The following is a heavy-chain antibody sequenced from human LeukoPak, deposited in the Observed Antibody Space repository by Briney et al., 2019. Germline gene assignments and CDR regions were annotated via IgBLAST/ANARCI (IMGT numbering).Heavy chain of an antibody. Sequence: SETLSLTCTVSGGSISSYYWSWIRQPPGKGLEWIGYIYYSGSTNYNPSLKSRVTISVDTSKNQFSLKLSSVTAADTAVYYCAREGDSSGWYFDYWGQGTLVTVSS. D-gene: IGHD6-19*01. V-gene: IGHV4-59*01. CDR2: IYYSGST. J-gene: IGHJ4*02. CDR3: AREGDSSGWYFDY. CDR1: GGSISSYY.